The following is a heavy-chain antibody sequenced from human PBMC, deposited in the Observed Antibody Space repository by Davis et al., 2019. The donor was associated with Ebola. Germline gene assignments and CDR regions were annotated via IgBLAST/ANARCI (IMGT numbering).Heavy chain of an antibody. CDR2: ISGSGDST. CDR3: AKVYLSGGTSYSASDC. V-gene: IGHV3-23*01. Sequence: PGGSLRLSCAASGFTFSSYAMSWVRQAPGKGLEWVSAISGSGDSTYYADSVKGRFTISRDNYRNMLYLQMSSLGGEETAVYYCAKVYLSGGTSYSASDCWGQGTLVTVSS. J-gene: IGHJ4*02. D-gene: IGHD2-15*01. CDR1: GFTFSSYA.